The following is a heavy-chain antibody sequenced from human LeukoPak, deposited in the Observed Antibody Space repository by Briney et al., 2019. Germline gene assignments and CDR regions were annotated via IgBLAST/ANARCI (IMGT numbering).Heavy chain of an antibody. CDR3: ARDDYGDYFDY. CDR2: ISYSGST. V-gene: IGHV4-59*08. J-gene: IGHJ4*02. CDR1: GXSISSHY. Sequence: SSETLSLTCTVSGXSISSHYWSWIRQPPGKGLEWIGYISYSGSTNYNPSLKSRVNISVDTSKNQFSLKLSSVTAADTAVYYCARDDYGDYFDYWGQGTLVTVSS. D-gene: IGHD4-17*01.